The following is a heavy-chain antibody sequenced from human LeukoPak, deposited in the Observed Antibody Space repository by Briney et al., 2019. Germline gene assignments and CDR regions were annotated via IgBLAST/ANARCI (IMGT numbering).Heavy chain of an antibody. CDR2: ISGSGGST. D-gene: IGHD4-17*01. CDR3: AKQALVLGNNGDYLYYFDY. Sequence: GGSLRLSCAASGFTFSSYAMSWVRQAPGKGLEWVSAISGSGGSTYYADSVKGRFTISRDNSKNTLYLQMNSLRAEDTAVYYCAKQALVLGNNGDYLYYFDYWGQGTLVTVSS. V-gene: IGHV3-23*01. J-gene: IGHJ4*02. CDR1: GFTFSSYA.